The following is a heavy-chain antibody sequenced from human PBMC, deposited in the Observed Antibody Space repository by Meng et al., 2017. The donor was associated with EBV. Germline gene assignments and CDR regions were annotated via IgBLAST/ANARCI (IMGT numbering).Heavy chain of an antibody. J-gene: IGHJ5*02. Sequence: IPLKGPGPTLVKPTQTLTLTCTFSGFSLSTSGVGVGWIRQPPGKALEWLALIYWDDDKRYSPSLKSRLTITKDTSKNQVVLTMTNMDPVDTATYYCAHRRDEYSSSWYGWFDPWGQGTLVTVSS. D-gene: IGHD6-13*01. CDR3: AHRRDEYSSSWYGWFDP. CDR2: IYWDDDK. CDR1: GFSLSTSGVG. V-gene: IGHV2-5*02.